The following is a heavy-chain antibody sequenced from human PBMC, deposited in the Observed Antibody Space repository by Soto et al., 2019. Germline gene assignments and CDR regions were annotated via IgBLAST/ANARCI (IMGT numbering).Heavy chain of an antibody. J-gene: IGHJ6*02. CDR3: ARGYYYYYGMDV. Sequence: LRLSCSASGFTVSSPYMSWVRQAPGKGLEWVSVIYSGGSTYYADSVKGRFTISRDNSKNTLYLQMNSLRAEDTAVYYCARGYYYYYGMDVWGQGTTVTVS. V-gene: IGHV3-53*01. CDR2: IYSGGST. CDR1: GFTVSSPY.